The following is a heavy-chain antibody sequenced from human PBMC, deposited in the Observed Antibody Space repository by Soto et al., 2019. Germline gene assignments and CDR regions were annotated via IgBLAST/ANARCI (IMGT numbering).Heavy chain of an antibody. CDR3: ARAYYYDSSGYLLDY. D-gene: IGHD3-22*01. Sequence: AAVKVSCKASGDTFTGSYMHWVRQAPGQGLEWMGWINPNSGGTNYAQKFQGWVTMTRDTSISTAYMELSRLRSDDTAVYYCARAYYYDSSGYLLDYWGQGTLVNV. CDR1: GDTFTGSY. CDR2: INPNSGGT. J-gene: IGHJ4*02. V-gene: IGHV1-2*04.